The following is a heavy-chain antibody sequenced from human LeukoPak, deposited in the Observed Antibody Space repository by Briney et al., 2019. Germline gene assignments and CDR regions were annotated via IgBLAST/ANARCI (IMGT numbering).Heavy chain of an antibody. Sequence: GGSLRLSCAASRFTVSSNYMSWVRQAPGKGLEWVSVIYSGGSTYYADSVKGRFTISRDNSKNTLYLQMNSLRAEDTAVYYCAGVSGTDGAEYFQHWGQGTRVTVSS. J-gene: IGHJ1*01. CDR1: RFTVSSNY. CDR2: IYSGGST. V-gene: IGHV3-53*01. D-gene: IGHD5-24*01. CDR3: AGVSGTDGAEYFQH.